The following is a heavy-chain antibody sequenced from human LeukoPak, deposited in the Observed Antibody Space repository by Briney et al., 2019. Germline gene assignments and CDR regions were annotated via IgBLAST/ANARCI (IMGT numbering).Heavy chain of an antibody. CDR2: IYYSGST. J-gene: IGHJ5*02. CDR1: GGSISSYY. V-gene: IGHV4-59*01. CDR3: ARDEETGFDP. D-gene: IGHD2-21*02. Sequence: SETLSLTCTVSGGSISSYYWSWIRPPPGKGLEWIGYIYYSGSTNYNPSLKSRVTISVDTSKNQFSLKLSSVTAADTAVYYCARDEETGFDPWGQGTLVTVSS.